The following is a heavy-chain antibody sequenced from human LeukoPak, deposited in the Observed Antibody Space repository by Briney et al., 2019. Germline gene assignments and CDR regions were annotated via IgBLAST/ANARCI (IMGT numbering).Heavy chain of an antibody. CDR2: INHSGST. J-gene: IGHJ6*03. CDR3: ARVWGYCSSTSCYWGRYYYYYMDV. D-gene: IGHD2-2*01. V-gene: IGHV4-34*01. Sequence: SETLSLTCAVYGGSFSGYYWSWIRQPPGKGLEWIGEINHSGSTNYNPSLKSRVTISVDTSKNQFPLKLSSVTAADTAVYYCARVWGYCSSTSCYWGRYYYYYMDVWGKGTTVTVSS. CDR1: GGSFSGYY.